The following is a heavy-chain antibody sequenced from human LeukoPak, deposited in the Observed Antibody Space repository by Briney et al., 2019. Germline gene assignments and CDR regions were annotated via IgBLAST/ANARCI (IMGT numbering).Heavy chain of an antibody. CDR3: ARGQVQQQLDY. V-gene: IGHV4-59*01. D-gene: IGHD6-13*01. CDR2: IHYSGST. Sequence: PSETLSLTCTVSGVSINSYYWSWIRQPPGKGLEWIGYIHYSGSTNYNPSLKSRVTISVDTSKNQFSLRLSSVTAADTAVYYCARGQVQQQLDYWGQGTLVTVSS. J-gene: IGHJ4*02. CDR1: GVSINSYY.